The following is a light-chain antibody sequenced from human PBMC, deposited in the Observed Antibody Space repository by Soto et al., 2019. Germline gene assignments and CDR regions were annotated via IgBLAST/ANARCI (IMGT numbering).Light chain of an antibody. CDR2: GAS. V-gene: IGKV3-20*01. Sequence: EIVLTQSPGTLSLSPGERATLSCRASQSVSSSYLAWYQRKPGQAPRLLIYGASIRPPGIPDRFSGSGSGTDFTLTISRLEPEDFAVYYCQQYGSLPWTFGQGTKVEIK. CDR1: QSVSSSY. J-gene: IGKJ1*01. CDR3: QQYGSLPWT.